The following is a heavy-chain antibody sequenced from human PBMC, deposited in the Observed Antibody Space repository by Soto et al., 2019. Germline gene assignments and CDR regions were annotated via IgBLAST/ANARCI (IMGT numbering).Heavy chain of an antibody. CDR2: INAGNGNT. CDR3: ARDLRELLYYFDY. CDR1: GYTFTSYA. V-gene: IGHV1-3*01. D-gene: IGHD3-10*01. J-gene: IGHJ4*02. Sequence: ASVKVSCKASGYTFTSYAMHWVRQAPGQRLEWMGWINAGNGNTKYSQKFQGRVTITRDTSASTAYMELSSLRSEDTAVYYCARDLRELLYYFDYWGQGTLVTVSS.